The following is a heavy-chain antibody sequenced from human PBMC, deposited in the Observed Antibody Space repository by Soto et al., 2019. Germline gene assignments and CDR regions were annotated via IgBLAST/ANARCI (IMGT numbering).Heavy chain of an antibody. CDR2: ISSSSSYI. J-gene: IGHJ6*03. D-gene: IGHD2-2*01. Sequence: GGSLRLSCAASGFTFSSYSMNWVRQAPGKGLEWVSSISSSSSYIYYADSVKGRFTISRDNAKNSLYLQMNSLRAEDTAVYYCAAHLGYCSSTSCYFLYMDVWGKGTTVTVSS. CDR1: GFTFSSYS. V-gene: IGHV3-21*01. CDR3: AAHLGYCSSTSCYFLYMDV.